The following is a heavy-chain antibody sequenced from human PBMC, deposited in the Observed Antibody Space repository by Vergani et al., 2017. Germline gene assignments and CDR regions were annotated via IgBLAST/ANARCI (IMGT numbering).Heavy chain of an antibody. CDR2: ISWNSGSI. CDR3: AKTPYYDFWSGSHWFDP. D-gene: IGHD3-3*01. CDR1: GFTFDGYA. Sequence: EVQLVESGGGLVQPGRSLRLSCAASGFTFDGYAMHWVRQAPGKGLEWVSGISWNSGSIGYADSVKGRFTISRDNAKNSLYLQMNSLRAEDTALYYCAKTPYYDFWSGSHWFDPWGQGTLVTVSS. J-gene: IGHJ5*02. V-gene: IGHV3-9*01.